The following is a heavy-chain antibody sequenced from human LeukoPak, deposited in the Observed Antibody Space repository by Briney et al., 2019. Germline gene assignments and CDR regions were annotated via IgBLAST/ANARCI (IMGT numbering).Heavy chain of an antibody. CDR1: GFTFSSYA. CDR2: ISGSGSST. J-gene: IGHJ4*02. V-gene: IGHV3-23*01. D-gene: IGHD5-12*01. CDR3: AKSRSGYALFDY. Sequence: GGSLRLSCAASGFTFSSYAMSWVRQAPGKGLEWVSGISGSGSSTYYTDSVKGRFTISRDNSKNTLYLQMNSLRAEDTAVYYCAKSRSGYALFDYWGQGTLVTVSS.